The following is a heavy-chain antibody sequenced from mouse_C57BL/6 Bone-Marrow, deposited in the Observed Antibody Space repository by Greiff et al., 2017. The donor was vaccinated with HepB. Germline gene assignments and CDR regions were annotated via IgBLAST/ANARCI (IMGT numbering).Heavy chain of an antibody. CDR2: INPGSGGT. Sequence: QVQLQQSGAELVRPGTSVKVSCKASGYAFTNYLIEWVKQRPGQGLEWIGVINPGSGGTNYNEKFKGKATLTADKSSSTAYMQLSSLTSEDSAVYFCARRWLLLHLDYWGQGTTLTVSS. D-gene: IGHD2-3*01. J-gene: IGHJ2*01. CDR3: ARRWLLLHLDY. CDR1: GYAFTNYL. V-gene: IGHV1-54*01.